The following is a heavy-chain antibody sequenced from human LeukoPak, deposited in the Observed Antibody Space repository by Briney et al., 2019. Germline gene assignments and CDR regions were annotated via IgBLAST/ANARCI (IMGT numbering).Heavy chain of an antibody. J-gene: IGHJ3*02. CDR3: ARVGSSPI. Sequence: SETLSPTCTVSGGSISSHYWNWIRQPPGKGLEWIGYIYYSGTTSYNPSLKSRVTISIDTSKNQFSLKLSSVTAADTAVYYCARVGSSPIWGQGTMVIVSS. V-gene: IGHV4-59*11. CDR1: GGSISSHY. D-gene: IGHD1-26*01. CDR2: IYYSGTT.